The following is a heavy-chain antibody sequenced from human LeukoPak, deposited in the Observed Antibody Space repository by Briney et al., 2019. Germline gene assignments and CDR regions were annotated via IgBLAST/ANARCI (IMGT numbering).Heavy chain of an antibody. V-gene: IGHV3-21*01. CDR1: GFTFSSYG. Sequence: GESLRLSCTASGFTFSSYGMNWVRQAPGQGMEWVSSIRSNSNYIYYADSVKGRFTISRDNAKNSLYLQMNSLRAEDTAVYYCARDSSIFDYWGQGTLVTVSS. CDR3: ARDSSIFDY. D-gene: IGHD2-21*01. J-gene: IGHJ4*02. CDR2: IRSNSNYI.